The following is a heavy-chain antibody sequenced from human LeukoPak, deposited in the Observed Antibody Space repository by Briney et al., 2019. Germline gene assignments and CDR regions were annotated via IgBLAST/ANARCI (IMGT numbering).Heavy chain of an antibody. D-gene: IGHD3-3*01. CDR2: IYHSGST. J-gene: IGHJ4*02. CDR3: ARRAGYDFWSGYLD. CDR1: GYSISSGYY. V-gene: IGHV4-38-2*01. Sequence: SETLSLTCAVSGYSISSGYYWGWIRQPPGKGLEWIGRIYHSGSTYYNPSLKSRVPIPVDTSKNQFSLKLSSVTAADTAVYYCARRAGYDFWSGYLDWGQGTLVTVSS.